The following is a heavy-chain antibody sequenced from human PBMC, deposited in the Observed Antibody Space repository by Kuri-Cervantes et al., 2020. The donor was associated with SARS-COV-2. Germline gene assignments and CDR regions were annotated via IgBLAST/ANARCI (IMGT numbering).Heavy chain of an antibody. CDR2: IYHSGST. Sequence: GSLRLSCAVSGYSISSDYYWGWIRQPPGKGLEWIGTIYHSGSTYYNPSLKSRLTISVDTSKNQFSLKLCSVTAADTAVYYCARGVRGVMGGWGQGTLVTVSS. CDR1: GYSISSDYY. J-gene: IGHJ4*02. V-gene: IGHV4-38-2*01. D-gene: IGHD3-10*01. CDR3: ARGVRGVMGG.